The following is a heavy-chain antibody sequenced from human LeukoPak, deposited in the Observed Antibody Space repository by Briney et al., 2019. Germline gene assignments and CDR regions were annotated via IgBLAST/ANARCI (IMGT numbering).Heavy chain of an antibody. CDR1: GGSISSYY. CDR3: ARGEKTFYYDTGNYSPQYYFDY. J-gene: IGHJ4*02. CDR2: IYTSGNT. Sequence: SETLSLTCTVSGGSISSYYWTWIRQPAGKGLEWIGRIYTSGNTNYNPSLKSRVTMSVDTSKNQFSPKLTSVTAADTAVYYCARGEKTFYYDTGNYSPQYYFDYWGQGTLVTVSS. V-gene: IGHV4-4*07. D-gene: IGHD3-22*01.